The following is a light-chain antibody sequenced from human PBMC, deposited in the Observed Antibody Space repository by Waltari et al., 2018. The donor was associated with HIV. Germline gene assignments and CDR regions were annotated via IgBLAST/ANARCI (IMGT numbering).Light chain of an antibody. V-gene: IGLV2-14*03. Sequence: LTQPASVSGSPGQSITISCTGTSSDVGGYNYVSWYQQHPGKAPKLMVYDVTNRPSGVSNRFSGPTSGNTAFLTISGLQAEDEADCYCSSYTTSRTVVFCGGTTLTVL. CDR1: SSDVGGYNY. CDR2: DVT. J-gene: IGLJ2*01. CDR3: SSYTTSRTVV.